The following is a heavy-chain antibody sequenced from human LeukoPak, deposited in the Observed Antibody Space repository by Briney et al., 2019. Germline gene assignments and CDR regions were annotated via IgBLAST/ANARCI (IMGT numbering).Heavy chain of an antibody. CDR1: GFTFSSYG. D-gene: IGHD2-8*01. CDR2: IWYDGSNK. Sequence: GRSLRLSCAASGFTFSSYGMHWVRQAPGKGLEWVAVIWYDGSNKYYADSVKGRFTISRDNSKNTLYLQMNSLRAEDTAVYYCAKLGYCTNGVCYGYYYGMDVWGQGTTVTVSS. CDR3: AKLGYCTNGVCYGYYYGMDV. V-gene: IGHV3-33*06. J-gene: IGHJ6*02.